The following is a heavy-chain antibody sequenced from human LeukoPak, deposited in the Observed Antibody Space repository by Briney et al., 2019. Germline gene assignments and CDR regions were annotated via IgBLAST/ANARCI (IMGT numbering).Heavy chain of an antibody. CDR2: ISSSSSYI. V-gene: IGHV3-21*01. CDR3: ARDYSLDYYGSGSYDY. Sequence: GGSLRLSCAASGFTFSSYSMNWVRQAPGKGLEWVSSISSSSSYIYYADSVKGRFTISRDNAKNSLYLQMNSLRVEDTAVYYCARDYSLDYYGSGSYDYWGQGTLVTVSS. D-gene: IGHD3-10*01. J-gene: IGHJ4*02. CDR1: GFTFSSYS.